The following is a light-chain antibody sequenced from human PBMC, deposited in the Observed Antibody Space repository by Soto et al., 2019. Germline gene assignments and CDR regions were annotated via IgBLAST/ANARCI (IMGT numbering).Light chain of an antibody. CDR2: DAS. V-gene: IGKV1-33*01. CDR1: QDISNY. CDR3: QQYDNLALT. J-gene: IGKJ4*01. Sequence: DIQMTQSPSSLSASVGDRVTITCQASQDISNYLNWYQQKPGKAPKLLIYDASNLETGVPSRFSGSGSGTDFTFTISSLQPEDIATYYCQQYDNLALTCGGGTKV.